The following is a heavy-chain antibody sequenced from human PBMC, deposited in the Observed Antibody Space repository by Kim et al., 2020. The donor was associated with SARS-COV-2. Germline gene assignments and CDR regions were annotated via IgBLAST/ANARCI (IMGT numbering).Heavy chain of an antibody. D-gene: IGHD6-13*01. CDR3: ARGYSSSWYWAFDI. J-gene: IGHJ3*02. Sequence: YPGSVTGRFTNSRENAKNSLYLQMNSLRAGDTAVYYCARGYSSSWYWAFDIWGQGTMVTVSS. V-gene: IGHV3-13*01.